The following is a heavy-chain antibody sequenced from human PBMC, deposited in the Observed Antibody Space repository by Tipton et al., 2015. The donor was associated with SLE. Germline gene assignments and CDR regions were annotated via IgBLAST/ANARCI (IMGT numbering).Heavy chain of an antibody. J-gene: IGHJ4*02. CDR3: ARDGRSGTVSYGVLVY. V-gene: IGHV4-39*07. CDR2: IYYSGST. D-gene: IGHD1-26*01. CDR1: GGSISSSSYY. Sequence: LRLSCTVSGGSISSSSYYWGWIRQPPGKGLEWIGSIYYSGSTYYNPSLKSRVTISVDTSKNQFSLKLSSVTAADTAVYYCARDGRSGTVSYGVLVYWGQGTLVTVSS.